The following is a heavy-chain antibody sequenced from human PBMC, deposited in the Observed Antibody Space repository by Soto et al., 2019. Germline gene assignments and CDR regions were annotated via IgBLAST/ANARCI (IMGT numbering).Heavy chain of an antibody. Sequence: GASVKVSCKASGHTFTGYYMHWVRQAPGQGLEWMGWINPNSGGTNYAQKFQGWVTMTRDTSISTAYMELSRLRSDDTAVYYCARGHVYYDSSGSYYYYGMDVWGQGTTVTVSS. CDR3: ARGHVYYDSSGSYYYYGMDV. J-gene: IGHJ6*02. V-gene: IGHV1-2*04. CDR1: GHTFTGYY. CDR2: INPNSGGT. D-gene: IGHD3-22*01.